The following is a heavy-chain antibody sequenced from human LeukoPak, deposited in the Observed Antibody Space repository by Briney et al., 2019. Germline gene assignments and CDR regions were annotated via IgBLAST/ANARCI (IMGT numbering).Heavy chain of an antibody. Sequence: SETLSLTCTVSGGSISSYYWSWIRQPPGKGLEWIGYIYYSGSTNYNPSLKSRVTISVDTSMNQFSLKLSSVTAADTAVYYCARSYCGGDCYSFDYWGQGTLVTVSS. CDR2: IYYSGST. V-gene: IGHV4-59*01. J-gene: IGHJ4*02. CDR3: ARSYCGGDCYSFDY. D-gene: IGHD2-21*02. CDR1: GGSISSYY.